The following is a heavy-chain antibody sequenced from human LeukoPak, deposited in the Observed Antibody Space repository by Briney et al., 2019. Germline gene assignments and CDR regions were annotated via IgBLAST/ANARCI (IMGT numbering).Heavy chain of an antibody. Sequence: KPSETLSLTCTVSGGSISSYYWSWIRQPPGKGLEWIGYVYYSGSTNYNPSLTGRVTISVDTSKNQFSLKLRSVTAADTAVYYCATSYYYGSGSYFIAPLGYWGQGTLVTVSS. CDR1: GGSISSYY. CDR2: VYYSGST. CDR3: ATSYYYGSGSYFIAPLGY. J-gene: IGHJ4*02. D-gene: IGHD3-10*01. V-gene: IGHV4-59*03.